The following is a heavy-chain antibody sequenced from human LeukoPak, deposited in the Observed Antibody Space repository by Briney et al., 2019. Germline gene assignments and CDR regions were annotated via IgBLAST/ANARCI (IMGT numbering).Heavy chain of an antibody. V-gene: IGHV3-64*01. D-gene: IGHD3-22*01. CDR1: GFTFSSYA. J-gene: IGHJ4*02. CDR2: ISSNGGST. CDR3: ARDSRGYPY. Sequence: PGGSLRLSCAASGFTFSSYAMHWVRQAPGKGLEYVSAISSNGGSTYYANSVKGRFTISRDNSKNTLYLQMGSLRTEDMAVYYCARDSRGYPYWGQGTLVTVSS.